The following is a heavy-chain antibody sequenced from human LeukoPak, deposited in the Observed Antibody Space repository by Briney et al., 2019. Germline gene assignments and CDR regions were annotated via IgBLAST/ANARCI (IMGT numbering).Heavy chain of an antibody. Sequence: GGSLRLSCAASGFRFSSYAMNWVRQAPGKGLEWVSGIGRSGGSAYYADSVKGRFTISRDNSKNTLYLQMNSLRVEDTAVYYCAKGGDFIYLFDYWGQGTLVTVSS. CDR2: IGRSGGSA. CDR1: GFRFSSYA. J-gene: IGHJ4*02. D-gene: IGHD3-3*01. CDR3: AKGGDFIYLFDY. V-gene: IGHV3-23*01.